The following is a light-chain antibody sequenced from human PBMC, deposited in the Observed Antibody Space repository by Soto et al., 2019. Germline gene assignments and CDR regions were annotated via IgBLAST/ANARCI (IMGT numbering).Light chain of an antibody. CDR1: QSVSSSY. CDR3: QQYGSSPQT. J-gene: IGKJ1*01. Sequence: EIVLTQSPGTLSLSPGERATLSCRASQSVSSSYLAWYQQKPGQAPRLLIYGASSRPTGIPDRFSGSGSGTDLPLTISRLEPEDFAVYYCQQYGSSPQTFGQGTKVEIK. CDR2: GAS. V-gene: IGKV3-20*01.